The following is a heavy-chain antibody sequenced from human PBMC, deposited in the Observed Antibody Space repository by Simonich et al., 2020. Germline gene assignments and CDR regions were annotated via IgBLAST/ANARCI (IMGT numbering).Heavy chain of an antibody. CDR3: ARDRNWVWFDP. Sequence: QVQLVESGGGVVQPGGSLRLSCAASGFNSSSYAMYWVRQAPGTGGEWVGMISYVGIYKAHAESVKGRFPISRAHSNNTLYLQMNSLRAEDTAVYYCARDRNWVWFDPWGQGTLVTVSS. J-gene: IGHJ5*02. CDR1: GFNSSSYA. D-gene: IGHD7-27*01. V-gene: IGHV3-30*07. CDR2: ISYVGIYK.